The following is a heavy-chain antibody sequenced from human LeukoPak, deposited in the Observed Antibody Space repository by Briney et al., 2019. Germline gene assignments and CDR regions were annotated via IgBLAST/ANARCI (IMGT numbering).Heavy chain of an antibody. Sequence: GGSLRLSCAASGFTFSSYAMSWVRQAPGKGLEWVLAISGSGGRTYYADSVKGRFTISRDNSKNTLYLQMNRLRAEDTAVYYCAKVLVYDRSGDDAFDIWGQGTMVTVSS. CDR1: GFTFSSYA. CDR2: ISGSGGRT. D-gene: IGHD3-22*01. V-gene: IGHV3-23*01. CDR3: AKVLVYDRSGDDAFDI. J-gene: IGHJ3*02.